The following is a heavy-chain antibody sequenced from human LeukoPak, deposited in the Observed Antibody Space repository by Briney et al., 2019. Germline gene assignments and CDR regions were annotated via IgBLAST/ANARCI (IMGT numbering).Heavy chain of an antibody. V-gene: IGHV3-23*01. CDR2: ISGSGGST. Sequence: GGSLRLSCAASGFTFSSYAMSWVRQAPGKGLEWVSAISGSGGSTYYADSVKGRFTISRDNSKNTLYLQMNSLRAEDTAVYYCAKGEGSSWYEALDYWGQGTLVTVSS. D-gene: IGHD6-13*01. CDR3: AKGEGSSWYEALDY. J-gene: IGHJ4*02. CDR1: GFTFSSYA.